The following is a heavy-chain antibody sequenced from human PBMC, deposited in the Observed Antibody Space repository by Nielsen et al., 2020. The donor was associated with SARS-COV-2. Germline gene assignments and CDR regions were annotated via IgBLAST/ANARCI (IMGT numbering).Heavy chain of an antibody. CDR3: ARAGYYDSSGSRNFHYYGMDV. CDR1: NYMFSSYG. Sequence: ASVKVSCKASNYMFSSYGISWLRQAPGQGLEWVGWISPYADKTKYAQKVQGRVTMTTDIPTKTAYMELRSLGSGDTAVYYCARAGYYDSSGSRNFHYYGMDVWGQGTTVTVSS. CDR2: ISPYADKT. V-gene: IGHV1-18*01. J-gene: IGHJ6*02. D-gene: IGHD3-22*01.